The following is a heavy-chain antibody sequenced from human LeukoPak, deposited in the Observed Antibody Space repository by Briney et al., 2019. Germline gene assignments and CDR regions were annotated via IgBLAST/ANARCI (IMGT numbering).Heavy chain of an antibody. CDR2: INHSGST. V-gene: IGHV4-34*01. Sequence: SETLSLTCAVYGGSFSGYYWSWIRQPPGKGLEWIGEINHSGSTNYNPSLKSRVTISVDTSKNQFSLKLSSVTAADTAVYYCAINTAMDNFDHWGQGTLVTVSS. CDR1: GGSFSGYY. J-gene: IGHJ4*02. CDR3: AINTAMDNFDH. D-gene: IGHD5-18*01.